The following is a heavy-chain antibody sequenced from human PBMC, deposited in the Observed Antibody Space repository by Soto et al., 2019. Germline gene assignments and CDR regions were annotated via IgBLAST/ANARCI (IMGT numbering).Heavy chain of an antibody. J-gene: IGHJ4*02. CDR3: AILSN. CDR2: IYSDGTT. D-gene: IGHD6-6*01. Sequence: GSLRLSCAASVFTCSSNYMNWVRQAPGKGLEWVSIIYSDGTTSYADSVKGRFTISRDNFKNTLHLQMNSLRAEDTAVYYCAILSNWGQGTLVTVSS. V-gene: IGHV3-53*01. CDR1: VFTCSSNY.